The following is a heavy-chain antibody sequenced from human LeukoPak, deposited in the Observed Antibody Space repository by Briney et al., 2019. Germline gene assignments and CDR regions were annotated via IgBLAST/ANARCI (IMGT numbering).Heavy chain of an antibody. J-gene: IGHJ3*02. D-gene: IGHD1-26*01. Sequence: GGSLRLSCAASGFTFSTYTMNWVRQAPGKGLEWVSYISSSSSYISYADSLKGRFTISRDNAKNSLYLQMNSLRAEDTAVYYCARDGAYSGNFHDAFDIWGQGTMVTVSS. CDR1: GFTFSTYT. CDR2: ISSSSSYI. CDR3: ARDGAYSGNFHDAFDI. V-gene: IGHV3-21*01.